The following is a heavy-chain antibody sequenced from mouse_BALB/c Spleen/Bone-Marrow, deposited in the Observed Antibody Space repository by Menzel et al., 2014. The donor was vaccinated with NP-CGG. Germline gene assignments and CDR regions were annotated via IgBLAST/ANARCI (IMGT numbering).Heavy chain of an antibody. CDR3: ARSLLRLQNAMDY. J-gene: IGHJ4*01. CDR1: GYAFTNYL. CDR2: INPGSGGT. D-gene: IGHD1-2*01. V-gene: IGHV1-54*01. Sequence: VQLQQSGAELVRPGTSVKVSCMASGYAFTNYLIEWVKQRPGQGLEWIGVINPGSGGTNYNEKFKGKATLTADKSSSTAYMQLSSLTSDDSAIYFCARSLLRLQNAMDYWGQGTSVTVSS.